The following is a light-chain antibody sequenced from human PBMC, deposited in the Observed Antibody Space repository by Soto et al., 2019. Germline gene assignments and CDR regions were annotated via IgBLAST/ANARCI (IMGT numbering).Light chain of an antibody. V-gene: IGKV1-5*01. Sequence: IQMTKSPSTLSASIGDRVTITCRASQNIRNWLAWYQQKPGKAPKILIYDVSSLESGVPPRFSGSGSGTDFTLTISGMQPDDFATYYCQHYDSYWTFGQGTKVDIK. J-gene: IGKJ1*01. CDR1: QNIRNW. CDR2: DVS. CDR3: QHYDSYWT.